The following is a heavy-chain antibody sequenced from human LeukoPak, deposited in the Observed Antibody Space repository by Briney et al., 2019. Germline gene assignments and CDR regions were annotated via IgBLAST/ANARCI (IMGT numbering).Heavy chain of an antibody. CDR1: GFTFSSYW. CDR2: IKQDGSEK. V-gene: IGHV3-7*01. D-gene: IGHD1-26*01. J-gene: IGHJ3*02. CDR3: ARTSGSYDAFDI. Sequence: GGSLRLSCAASGFTFSSYWMSWVRHAPGKGLEWVANIKQDGSEKYYVDSVKGRFTISRDNAKNSLYLQMNSLRAEDTAVYYCARTSGSYDAFDIWGQGTMVTVPS.